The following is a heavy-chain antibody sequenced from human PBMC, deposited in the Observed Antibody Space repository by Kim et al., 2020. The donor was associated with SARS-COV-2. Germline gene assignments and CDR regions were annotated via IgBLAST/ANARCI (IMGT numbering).Heavy chain of an antibody. V-gene: IGHV3-30*04. CDR3: AGGGDFCELVLDYFDY. CDR1: GFTFSSYA. D-gene: IGHD2-8*02. J-gene: IGHJ4*02. CDR2: ISYDGSNK. Sequence: GGSLRLSCAASGFTFSSYAMHWVRQAPGKGLEWVAVISYDGSNKYYADSVKGRLTISRDNSKNTLYLQMNSLRAEDTAVYYCAGGGDFCELVLDYFDYWGQGTLVTVSS.